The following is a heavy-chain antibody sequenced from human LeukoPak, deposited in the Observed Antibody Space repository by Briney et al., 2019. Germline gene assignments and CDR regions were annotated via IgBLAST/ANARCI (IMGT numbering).Heavy chain of an antibody. J-gene: IGHJ4*02. D-gene: IGHD4-23*01. CDR2: IYHSGST. Sequence: PSETLSLTCSVSGDSISTTSHYWAWIRQPPGKGLEWIGSIYHSGSTYYNPSLKSRVTISVDTSKNQFSLKLSSVTAADTAVYYCARVKEATVVTYFDYWGQGTLVTVSS. CDR1: GDSISTTSHY. V-gene: IGHV4-39*07. CDR3: ARVKEATVVTYFDY.